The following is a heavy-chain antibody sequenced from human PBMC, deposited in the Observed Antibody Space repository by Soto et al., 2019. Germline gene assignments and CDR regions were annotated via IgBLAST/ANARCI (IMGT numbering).Heavy chain of an antibody. V-gene: IGHV4-4*02. J-gene: IGHJ6*03. CDR1: SGSISSSNW. CDR3: ARGASYYYGSGSHYYYYMDV. Sequence: PSETLSLTCAVSSGSISSSNWWSWFRQPPGKGLEWIGEIYHSGSTNYNPSLKSRVTISVDKSKNQFSLKLSSVTAADTAVYYCARGASYYYGSGSHYYYYMDVLGKGTTVTVSS. D-gene: IGHD3-10*01. CDR2: IYHSGST.